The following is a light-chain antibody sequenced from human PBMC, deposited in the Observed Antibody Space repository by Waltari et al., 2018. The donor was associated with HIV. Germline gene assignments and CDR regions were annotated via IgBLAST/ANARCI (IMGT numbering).Light chain of an antibody. CDR2: DAS. Sequence: EIVLTQFPAPLSLSPGERSTLSCRASQSVGFYLAWYQQKPGQAPRLLIYDASNRATGIPARFSGSGSGTDFTLTISSLEPEDFAVYYCHQRNNWRGTFGQGTKVEIK. V-gene: IGKV3-11*01. J-gene: IGKJ1*01. CDR1: QSVGFY. CDR3: HQRNNWRGT.